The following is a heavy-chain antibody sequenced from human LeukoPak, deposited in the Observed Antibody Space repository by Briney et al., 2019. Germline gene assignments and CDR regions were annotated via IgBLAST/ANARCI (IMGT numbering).Heavy chain of an antibody. J-gene: IGHJ4*02. CDR3: TREVDGMSAY. CDR2: IRSKASGGAI. D-gene: IGHD1-14*01. Sequence: GGSLRLSCTASGFNFGNYAMSWVRQAPGKGLEWLGFIRSKASGGAIEYDPSVDGRFTISRDDSKSIAYLQMTSLKTEDTATYFCTREVDGMSAYWGQGTLVTVSS. CDR1: GFNFGNYA. V-gene: IGHV3-49*04.